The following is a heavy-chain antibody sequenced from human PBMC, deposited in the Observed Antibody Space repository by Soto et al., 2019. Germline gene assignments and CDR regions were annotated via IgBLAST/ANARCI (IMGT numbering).Heavy chain of an antibody. CDR1: GFTFSSYA. CDR3: VKGPALYDPHFDY. Sequence: GGSLRLSCSASGFTFSSYAMHWVRQAPGKGLEYVSAISSNGGSTYYADSVKGRFTISRDNSKNTLYLQMSSLRAEDTAVYYCVKGPALYDPHFDYWGQGTLVTVSS. CDR2: ISSNGGST. J-gene: IGHJ4*02. V-gene: IGHV3-64D*08. D-gene: IGHD5-12*01.